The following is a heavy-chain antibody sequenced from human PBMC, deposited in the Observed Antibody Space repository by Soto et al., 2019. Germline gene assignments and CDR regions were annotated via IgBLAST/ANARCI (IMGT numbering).Heavy chain of an antibody. CDR1: GYTFTSYG. J-gene: IGHJ4*02. CDR2: ISAYNGNT. CDR3: ARGLMITFGGVIPYYFDY. V-gene: IGHV1-18*01. Sequence: ASVKVSCKASGYTFTSYGISWVRQAPGQGLEWMGWISAYNGNTNYAQKLQGRVTMTTDTSTSTAYMELRSLRSDDTAVYYCARGLMITFGGVIPYYFDYWGQGTLVTVSS. D-gene: IGHD3-16*02.